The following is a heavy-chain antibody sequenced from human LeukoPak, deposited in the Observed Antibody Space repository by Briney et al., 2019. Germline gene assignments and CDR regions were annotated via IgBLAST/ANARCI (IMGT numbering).Heavy chain of an antibody. V-gene: IGHV1-2*02. D-gene: IGHD3-22*01. Sequence: ASVTVSFTASGYTFTGYYMHWVRQAPGQGLEWMGWINPNSGGTNYAQKFQGRVTMTRDTSISTAYMELSRLRSDDTAVYYCARGGRNTYYYDSSVAQHFDYWGQGTLVTVSS. CDR1: GYTFTGYY. CDR3: ARGGRNTYYYDSSVAQHFDY. CDR2: INPNSGGT. J-gene: IGHJ4*02.